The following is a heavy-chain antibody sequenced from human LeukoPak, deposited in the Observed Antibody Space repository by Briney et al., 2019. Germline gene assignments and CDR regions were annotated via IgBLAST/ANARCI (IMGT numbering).Heavy chain of an antibody. V-gene: IGHV1-18*01. CDR1: GYTFTSYG. Sequence: GASVKVSCKASGYTFTSYGISWVRQAPGQGLEWMGWISAYNGNTKYSQKFQGRVTITRDTSASTAYMELSSLRSEDTAVYYCARGGPSGSLLLSYYYYGMDVWGQGTTVTVSS. CDR2: ISAYNGNT. CDR3: ARGGPSGSLLLSYYYYGMDV. J-gene: IGHJ6*02. D-gene: IGHD2-21*01.